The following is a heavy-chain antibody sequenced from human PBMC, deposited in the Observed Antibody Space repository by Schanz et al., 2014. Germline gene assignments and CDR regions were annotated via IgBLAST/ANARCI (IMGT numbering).Heavy chain of an antibody. CDR3: ARDSGSSSWYPSDY. V-gene: IGHV3-30*03. CDR2: ISYDGNNE. J-gene: IGHJ4*02. D-gene: IGHD6-13*01. Sequence: VQLLESGGGLVQPGGSLRLSCAASGFTFSIYGMHWVRQAPGKGLEWVAVISYDGNNEDYADSVKGRFSISRDNSQNTLYLQMHSLRPEDTALYYCARDSGSSSWYPSDYWGQGTLVTVSS. CDR1: GFTFSIYG.